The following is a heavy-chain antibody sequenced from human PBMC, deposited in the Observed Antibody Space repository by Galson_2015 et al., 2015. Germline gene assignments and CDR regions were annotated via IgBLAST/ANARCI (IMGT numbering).Heavy chain of an antibody. CDR3: GRAPLRSNYYYYYMDV. V-gene: IGHV3-74*01. D-gene: IGHD4-11*01. CDR1: GFTFSNYW. CDR2: INSDGSST. Sequence: SLRLSCAASGFTFSNYWMHWVRHAPGKGLVWVSRINSDGSSTNYADSVKGRFTISRDNAKNTLYLQMNSLRAEDTAVYYCGRAPLRSNYYYYYMDVWGKGTTVTVSS. J-gene: IGHJ6*03.